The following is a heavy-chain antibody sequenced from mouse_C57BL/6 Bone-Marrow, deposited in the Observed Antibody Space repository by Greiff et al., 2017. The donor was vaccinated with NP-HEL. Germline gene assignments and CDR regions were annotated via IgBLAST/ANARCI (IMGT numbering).Heavy chain of an antibody. J-gene: IGHJ3*01. Sequence: QVQLQQSGAELVRPGASVTLSCKASGYTFTDYEMHWVKQTPVHGLEWIGAIDPETGGTAYNQKFKGKAILTADKSSSTAYMELRSLTSEDSAVYYCTRKGDDYDGGFAYWGQGTLVTVSA. V-gene: IGHV1-15*01. CDR1: GYTFTDYE. CDR3: TRKGDDYDGGFAY. CDR2: IDPETGGT. D-gene: IGHD2-4*01.